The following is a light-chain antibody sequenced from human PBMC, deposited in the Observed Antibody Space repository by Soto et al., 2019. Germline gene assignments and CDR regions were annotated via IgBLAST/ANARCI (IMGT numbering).Light chain of an antibody. Sequence: EIVLTQSPGTLSLSPGERATLSCRASQSVSSSYLAWYQQKPGQAPRLLFYGASNGATGMPDRFSGSGSRTDFTLTISRLEPEDFAVYYCQQYGSSPTFGQGTKVEIK. CDR3: QQYGSSPT. J-gene: IGKJ1*01. CDR1: QSVSSSY. V-gene: IGKV3-20*01. CDR2: GAS.